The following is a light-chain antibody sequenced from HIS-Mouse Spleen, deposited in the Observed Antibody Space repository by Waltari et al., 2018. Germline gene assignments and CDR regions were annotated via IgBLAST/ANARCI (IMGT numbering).Light chain of an antibody. Sequence: SYELTQPPSVSVSPGQTARITCSGAALPKKYAECYQHKSGQAPVLVIYEDSKRPSGIPERFSGSSSGTMATLTISGAQVEDEADYYCYSTDSSGNHRVFGGGTKLTVL. CDR2: EDS. V-gene: IGLV3-10*01. CDR3: YSTDSSGNHRV. J-gene: IGLJ2*01. CDR1: ALPKKY.